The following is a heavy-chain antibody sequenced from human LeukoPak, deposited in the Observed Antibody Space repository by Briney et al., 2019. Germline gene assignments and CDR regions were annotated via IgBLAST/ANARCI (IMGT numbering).Heavy chain of an antibody. D-gene: IGHD3-10*01. CDR1: GYTFTSYG. J-gene: IGHJ4*02. CDR2: ISTHNGYT. Sequence: ASAKVSCKASGYTFTSYGITWVRQAPGQGLEWVGWISTHNGYTNYAQNLQGRVTMTTDTSTSTAYVELRSLSSDDTAVYYCARVQLGSYYTFDYWGQGTLVTVSS. CDR3: ARVQLGSYYTFDY. V-gene: IGHV1-18*01.